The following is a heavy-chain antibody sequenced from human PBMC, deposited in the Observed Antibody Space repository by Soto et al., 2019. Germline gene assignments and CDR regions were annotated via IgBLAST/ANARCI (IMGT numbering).Heavy chain of an antibody. J-gene: IGHJ5*02. V-gene: IGHV1-69*13. Sequence: ASVKVSCKASGGTFSSYASSWVRQAPGQGLEWMGGIIPIFGTANYAQKFQGRVTITADESTSTAYMELSSLRSEDTAVYYCARDKSPNPYCSGGSCYYRWFDPWGQGTLVTVSS. CDR2: IIPIFGTA. CDR1: GGTFSSYA. CDR3: ARDKSPNPYCSGGSCYYRWFDP. D-gene: IGHD2-15*01.